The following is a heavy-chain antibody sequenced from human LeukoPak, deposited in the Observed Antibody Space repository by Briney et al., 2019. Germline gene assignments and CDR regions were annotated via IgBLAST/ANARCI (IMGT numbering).Heavy chain of an antibody. Sequence: SETLSLTCTVSGGSISSGSYYWSWIRQPAGKGLEWIGRIYTSGSTNYNPSLKSRVTISVDTSKNQFSLKLSSVTAADTAVYYCARGRAPSWYCSSTSCYYFDYWAREPWSLSPQ. J-gene: IGHJ4*02. V-gene: IGHV4-61*02. CDR3: ARGRAPSWYCSSTSCYYFDY. D-gene: IGHD2-2*01. CDR2: IYTSGST. CDR1: GGSISSGSYY.